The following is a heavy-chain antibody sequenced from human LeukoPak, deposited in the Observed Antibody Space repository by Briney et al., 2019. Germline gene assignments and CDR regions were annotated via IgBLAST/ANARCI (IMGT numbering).Heavy chain of an antibody. CDR2: VYYSGST. J-gene: IGHJ5*02. CDR3: ARTVIRNYNLFDP. CDR1: GGSVSSGSHY. Sequence: SETLSLTCPVSGGSVSSGSHYWSWIRQPPGKGLEWIGHVYYSGSTSYNPSLKGRVTISVDTSKNHFSLELHSVTAADTAVYYCARTVIRNYNLFDPWGQGTLVTVSS. D-gene: IGHD2-21*01. V-gene: IGHV4-61*03.